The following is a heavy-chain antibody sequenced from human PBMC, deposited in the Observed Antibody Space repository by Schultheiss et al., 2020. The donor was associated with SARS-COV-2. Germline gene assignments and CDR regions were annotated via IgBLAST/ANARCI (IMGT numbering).Heavy chain of an antibody. D-gene: IGHD3-22*01. CDR2: IYWDDDK. J-gene: IGHJ3*02. Sequence: SGPTLVKPTQTLTLTCTFSGFSLSTSGVGVSWIRQPPGKALEWLALIYWDDDKRYSPSLKSRLTITKDTSKNQVVLTMTNMDPVDTATYYCAHRSYDSSGLNAFDIWGQGTMVTVSS. CDR3: AHRSYDSSGLNAFDI. CDR1: GFSLSTSGVG. V-gene: IGHV2-5*02.